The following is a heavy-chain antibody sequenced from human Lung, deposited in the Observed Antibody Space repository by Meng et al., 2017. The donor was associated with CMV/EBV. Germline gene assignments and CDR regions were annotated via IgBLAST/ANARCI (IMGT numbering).Heavy chain of an antibody. V-gene: IGHV4-4*02. CDR2: IYHSGGT. D-gene: IGHD6-19*01. CDR3: ARDPYATGWAG. J-gene: IGHJ4*02. CDR1: GGSISISTW. Sequence: QRQLQESGPGLVRPSGTLSLTCAASGGSISISTWWSWVRQPPGKGLEWIGEIYHSGGTNYNPSLRGRVTISLDKSKNQFSLTLRSVTAADTAVYYCARDPYATGWAGWGQGTLVTVSS.